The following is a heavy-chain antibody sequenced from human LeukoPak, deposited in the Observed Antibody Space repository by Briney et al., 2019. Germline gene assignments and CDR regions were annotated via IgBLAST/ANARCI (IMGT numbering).Heavy chain of an antibody. D-gene: IGHD3/OR15-3a*01. CDR1: GGSITAIRGGPYY. CDR3: AGHGQVGDPDY. CDR2: GHYSGNT. J-gene: IGHJ4*02. Sequence: SETLSLTSTVSGGSITAIRGGPYYWGWIRQPPGKGLEWIGIGHYSGNTYNPSLKSRVTISIETSDNQFSLKVSAVTAAETAVYYFAGHGQVGDPDYWGQGNLVTVSS. V-gene: IGHV4-39*01.